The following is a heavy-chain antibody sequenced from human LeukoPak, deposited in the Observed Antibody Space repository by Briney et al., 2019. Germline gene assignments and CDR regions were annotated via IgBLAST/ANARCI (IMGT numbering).Heavy chain of an antibody. V-gene: IGHV4-39*07. D-gene: IGHD6-13*01. CDR1: GGSISSSSYY. CDR3: ARVGRVEQQLVFFDY. J-gene: IGHJ4*02. Sequence: SETLSLTCTVSGGSISSSSYYWGWIRQPPGKGLEWIGSIYYSGSTYYNPSLKSRVTISVDTSKNQFSLKLGSVTAADTAVYYCARVGRVEQQLVFFDYWGQGTLVTVSS. CDR2: IYYSGST.